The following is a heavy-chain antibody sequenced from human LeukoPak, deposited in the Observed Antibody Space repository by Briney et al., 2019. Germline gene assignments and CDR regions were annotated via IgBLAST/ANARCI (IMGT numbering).Heavy chain of an antibody. J-gene: IGHJ3*02. CDR3: ARSPYSESYYGDALDI. CDR2: ISSSGSTI. Sequence: GGSLRLSCAASGFTFSIYEMNWVRQAPGKGLEWVSYISSSGSTIHYADSVKGRFTISRDNAKNSLFLQMDSLRAEGTSVYYCARSPYSESYYGDALDIWGQGTMVTVSS. D-gene: IGHD1-26*01. CDR1: GFTFSIYE. V-gene: IGHV3-48*03.